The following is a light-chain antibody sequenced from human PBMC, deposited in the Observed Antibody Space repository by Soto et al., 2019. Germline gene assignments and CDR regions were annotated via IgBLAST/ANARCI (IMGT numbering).Light chain of an antibody. V-gene: IGLV2-14*01. CDR2: DVS. CDR1: SSDVGGYNY. CDR3: SSYPTSNTRQIV. J-gene: IGLJ1*01. Sequence: QSALNQPASVSGSPGQSITISCTGTSSDVGGYNYVSWYQQHPGKAPKFMIYDVSNRPSGVSNRFSGSKSGNTASLTISGLQAEDEADYYCSSYPTSNTRQIVFGTGTKVTVL.